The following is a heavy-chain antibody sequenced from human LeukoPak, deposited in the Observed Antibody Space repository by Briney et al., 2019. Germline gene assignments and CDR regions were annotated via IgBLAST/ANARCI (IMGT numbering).Heavy chain of an antibody. V-gene: IGHV4-59*01. Sequence: SETLSLTCTVSGGSISSYYWSWIRQPPGKGLEWIGYIYYSGSTNYNPSLKSRVTISVDTSKNQFSLKLSSVTAADTAVYYCARHEVGYCSSTSCAHVPGFDYWGQGTLVTVSS. CDR2: IYYSGST. D-gene: IGHD2-2*01. CDR3: ARHEVGYCSSTSCAHVPGFDY. CDR1: GGSISSYY. J-gene: IGHJ4*02.